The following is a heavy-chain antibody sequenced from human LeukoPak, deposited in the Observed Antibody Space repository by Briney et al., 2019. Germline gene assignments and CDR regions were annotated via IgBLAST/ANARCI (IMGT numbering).Heavy chain of an antibody. J-gene: IGHJ4*02. CDR2: INPNSGGT. CDR1: GYTFTDYS. Sequence: ASVKVSCKASGYTFTDYSMHWVRQATGQGLEWMGWINPNSGGTDYAQKFQGRVTMTRVTSISTAYLEVTRLTSDDTAVYFCVRDMIAAAGAGGWGQGTLVTVSS. CDR3: VRDMIAAAGAGG. V-gene: IGHV1-2*02. D-gene: IGHD6-13*01.